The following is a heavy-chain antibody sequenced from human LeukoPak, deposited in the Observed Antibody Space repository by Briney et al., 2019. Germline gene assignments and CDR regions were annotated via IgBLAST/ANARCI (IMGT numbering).Heavy chain of an antibody. D-gene: IGHD3-22*01. V-gene: IGHV3-74*01. CDR3: ARGTYYYDSSAYYSEYFQH. CDR1: GFTFSSYW. J-gene: IGHJ1*01. Sequence: PRGSLRLSCAASGFTFSSYWMHWVRQAPGKGLVWVSRINSDGSSTSYADSVKGRFTISRDNAKNTLYLQMNSLRAEDTAVYYCARGTYYYDSSAYYSEYFQHWGQGTLVTVSS. CDR2: INSDGSST.